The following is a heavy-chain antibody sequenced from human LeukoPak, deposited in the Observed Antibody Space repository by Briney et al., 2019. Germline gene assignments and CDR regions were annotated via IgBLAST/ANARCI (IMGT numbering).Heavy chain of an antibody. CDR2: IYHSGST. D-gene: IGHD6-13*01. CDR1: GGSISSSNW. V-gene: IGHV4-4*02. CDR3: ASPRYSSSGSWFDP. Sequence: PSETLSLTCAVSGGSISSSNWWSWVRQPPGKGLEWIGEIYHSGSTNYNPSLKSRVTISVDKSKNQFSLKLSSVTAADTAVYYCASPRYSSSGSWFDPWGQGTLVTVSS. J-gene: IGHJ5*02.